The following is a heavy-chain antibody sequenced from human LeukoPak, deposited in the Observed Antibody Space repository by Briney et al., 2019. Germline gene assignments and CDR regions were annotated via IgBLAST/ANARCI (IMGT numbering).Heavy chain of an antibody. CDR1: GYSFTSYY. J-gene: IGHJ6*03. V-gene: IGHV1-46*01. CDR3: ARVAAEVVGVPGAIGFGWLRRDYYYMDV. Sequence: GASVKVSCKASGYSFTSYYMHWVRQAPGQGLEWMGIINPSGGSTSYAQTFQGRVTTTRDMSTSTVYMELSSLRSEDTAVYYCARVAAEVVGVPGAIGFGWLRRDYYYMDVWGKGTTVTVSS. CDR2: INPSGGST. D-gene: IGHD2-2*02.